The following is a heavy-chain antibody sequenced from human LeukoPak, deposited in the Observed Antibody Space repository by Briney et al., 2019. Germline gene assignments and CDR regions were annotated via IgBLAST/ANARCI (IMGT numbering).Heavy chain of an antibody. CDR3: ASSRFLEWLLYRLFFDY. J-gene: IGHJ4*02. V-gene: IGHV1-69*13. CDR2: IIPIFGTA. D-gene: IGHD3-3*01. Sequence: ASVKVSCTASGGTFSSYAISWVRQAPGQGLEWMGGIIPIFGTANYAQKFQGRVTITADESTSTAYMELSSLRSEDTAVYYCASSRFLEWLLYRLFFDYWGQGTLVTVSS. CDR1: GGTFSSYA.